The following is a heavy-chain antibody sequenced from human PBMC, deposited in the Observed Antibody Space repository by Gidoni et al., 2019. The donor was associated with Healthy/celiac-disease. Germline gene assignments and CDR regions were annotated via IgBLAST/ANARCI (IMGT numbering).Heavy chain of an antibody. CDR2: ISGSGGST. D-gene: IGHD3-3*01. J-gene: IGHJ4*02. CDR1: GFTFSSYA. V-gene: IGHV3-23*01. CDR3: AKFEGVVIGVPFDY. Sequence: EVQLLDSGGGLVQPGGSLRLSCAASGFTFSSYAMSWVRQAPGKGLEWVSAISGSGGSTYYADSVKGRFTIARDNSKNTLYLQMNSLRAEDTTVYYCAKFEGVVIGVPFDYWGQGTLVTVSS.